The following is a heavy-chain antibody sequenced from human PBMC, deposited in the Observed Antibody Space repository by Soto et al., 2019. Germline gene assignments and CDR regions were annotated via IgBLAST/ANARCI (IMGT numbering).Heavy chain of an antibody. V-gene: IGHV4-59*08. J-gene: IGHJ2*01. CDR2: SYYSGST. CDR1: GGSISSYY. CDR3: ARRYCSGGSCSPDPPPWYFDL. Sequence: QVQLQESGPGLVKPSETLSLTCTVSGGSISSYYWSWIRQPPGKGLEWIGYSYYSGSTNYNPSLKSRVNISVDTSKNQFALKLSSVTAADTAVYYCARRYCSGGSCSPDPPPWYFDLWGRGTLVTVSA. D-gene: IGHD2-15*01.